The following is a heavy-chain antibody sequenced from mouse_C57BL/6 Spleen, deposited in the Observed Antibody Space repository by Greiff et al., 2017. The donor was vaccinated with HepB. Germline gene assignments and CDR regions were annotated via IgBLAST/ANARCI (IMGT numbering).Heavy chain of an antibody. V-gene: IGHV1-26*01. Sequence: EVQLQQSGPELVKPGASVKISCKASGYTFTDYYMNWVKQSHGKSLEWIGDINPNNGGTSYNQKFKGKATLTVDKSSSTAYMELRSLTSEDSAFYYCAREGLGRGFDYWGQGTTLTVSS. J-gene: IGHJ2*01. D-gene: IGHD4-1*01. CDR1: GYTFTDYY. CDR2: INPNNGGT. CDR3: AREGLGRGFDY.